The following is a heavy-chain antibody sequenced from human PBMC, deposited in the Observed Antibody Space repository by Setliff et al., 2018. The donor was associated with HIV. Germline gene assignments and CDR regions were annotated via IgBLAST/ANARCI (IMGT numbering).Heavy chain of an antibody. V-gene: IGHV4-34*01. CDR3: AREESTEDYGSGSYGPTFPPPLIY. Sequence: GSLRLSCAASGFTFSDYYMSWIRQAPGKGLEWIGEIDHSGSTKYHASLKSRVTISIDTSKNQISLKLSSVTAADTAVYYCAREESTEDYGSGSYGPTFPPPLIYWGQGTLVTVSS. J-gene: IGHJ4*02. D-gene: IGHD3-10*01. CDR1: GFTFSDYY. CDR2: IDHSGST.